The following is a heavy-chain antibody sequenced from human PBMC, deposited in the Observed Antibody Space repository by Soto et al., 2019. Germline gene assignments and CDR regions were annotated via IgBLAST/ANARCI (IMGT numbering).Heavy chain of an antibody. J-gene: IGHJ4*02. CDR3: AIYVGSSSWYGKYYFDY. D-gene: IGHD6-13*01. CDR1: GGSISSYY. Sequence: QVQLQESGPGLVKPSETLSLTCTVSGGSISSYYWSWIRQPPGKGLEWIGYIYYSGSTNYNPSLKSRVTISVDTSKNQFSLKLSSVTAADTAVYYCAIYVGSSSWYGKYYFDYWGQGTLVTVSS. V-gene: IGHV4-59*01. CDR2: IYYSGST.